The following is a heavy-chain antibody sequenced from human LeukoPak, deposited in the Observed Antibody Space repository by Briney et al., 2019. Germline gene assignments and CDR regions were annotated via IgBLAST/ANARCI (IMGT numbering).Heavy chain of an antibody. CDR2: INPIFGTA. CDR1: GGTFSSYA. V-gene: IGHV1-69*05. CDR3: ARVGELGLMGYFDL. D-gene: IGHD7-27*01. Sequence: SVKVSCKASGGTFSSYAISWVRQAPGQGLEWMGGINPIFGTANYAQKFQGRVTITTDESTSTAYMELSSLRSEDTAVYYCARVGELGLMGYFDLWGRGTLVTVSS. J-gene: IGHJ2*01.